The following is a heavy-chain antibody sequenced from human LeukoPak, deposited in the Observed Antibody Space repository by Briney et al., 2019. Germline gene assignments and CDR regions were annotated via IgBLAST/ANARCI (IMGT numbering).Heavy chain of an antibody. CDR3: ASGGFTFGY. J-gene: IGHJ4*02. V-gene: IGHV3-7*02. D-gene: IGHD3-16*01. CDR1: GFTFISHW. CDR2: INQDGSEK. Sequence: GSLRLSCAASGFTFISHWMSWVRQAPGKGLEWVANINQDGSEKYYVDSVKGRFTISRDNAKNSLYLQMNSLRAEDMAVYYCASGGFTFGYWGQGTLVTVSS.